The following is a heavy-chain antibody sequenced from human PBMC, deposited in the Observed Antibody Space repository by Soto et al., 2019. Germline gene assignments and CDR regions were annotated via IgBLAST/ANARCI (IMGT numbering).Heavy chain of an antibody. CDR2: INAGNGNT. CDR3: ARGRAAAVALGY. D-gene: IGHD6-19*01. CDR1: GYTFTSYA. J-gene: IGHJ4*02. V-gene: IGHV1-3*01. Sequence: GASVKVSCKASGYTFTSYAMHWVRQAPGQRLEWMGWINAGNGNTKYSQKFQGRVTITRDTSASTAYMELSSLRSEDTAVYYCARGRAAAVALGYWGQGTLVTVSP.